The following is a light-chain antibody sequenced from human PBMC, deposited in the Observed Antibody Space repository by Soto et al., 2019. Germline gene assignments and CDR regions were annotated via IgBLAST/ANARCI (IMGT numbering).Light chain of an antibody. Sequence: QSVLTQPPSASGTPGQRVTISCSGSISNMGTNTVNWCQQLPGTAPKLLIYNNAQRHSGVPARCSVSNSGDSATLAISGLQSEDEGEYYCIVWDDNLNGWVFGGGTQLTVL. J-gene: IGLJ3*02. CDR1: ISNMGTNT. CDR3: IVWDDNLNGWV. CDR2: NNA. V-gene: IGLV1-44*01.